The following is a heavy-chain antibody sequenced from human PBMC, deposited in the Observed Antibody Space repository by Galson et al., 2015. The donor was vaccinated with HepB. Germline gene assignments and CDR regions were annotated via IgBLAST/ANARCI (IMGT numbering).Heavy chain of an antibody. Sequence: SLRLSCAVSGFSVNSNYMTWVRQAPGKGLECVAHIYGGGNTYYTDSVKGRFTVSRDNSKNTLYLQMNSLRAEDAAVYYCARGLVSRGYYGDYWGQGILVTVSS. J-gene: IGHJ4*02. CDR2: IYGGGNT. CDR1: GFSVNSNY. CDR3: ARGLVSRGYYGDY. V-gene: IGHV3-53*01. D-gene: IGHD3-22*01.